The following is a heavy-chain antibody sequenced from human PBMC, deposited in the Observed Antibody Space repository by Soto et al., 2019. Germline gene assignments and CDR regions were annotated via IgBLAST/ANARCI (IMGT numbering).Heavy chain of an antibody. CDR2: ISGSGGST. V-gene: IGHV3-23*01. CDR3: AKGGHGDYYYYYYGMDV. J-gene: IGHJ6*02. Sequence: GGSLRLSCAASGFPCSSYAMSWVRQAPGKGLEWVSAISGSGGSTYYADSVKGRFTISRDNSKNTLYLQMNSLRAEDTAVYYCAKGGHGDYYYYYYGMDVWGQGTTVTVSS. CDR1: GFPCSSYA. D-gene: IGHD4-17*01.